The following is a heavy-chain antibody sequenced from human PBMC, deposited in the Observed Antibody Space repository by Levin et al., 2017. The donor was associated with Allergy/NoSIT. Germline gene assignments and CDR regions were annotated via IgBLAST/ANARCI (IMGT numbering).Heavy chain of an antibody. Sequence: PSETLSLTCTVSGGSISISGHYWGWIRQPPGKRLEWIASISYSGTTYYNPSLKSRVTMSVDTSKNQFSLRLSSVTAADTAVYYCARYWDTFDYWGQGTLVTVSS. D-gene: IGHD1-26*01. V-gene: IGHV4-39*07. CDR1: GGSISISGHY. CDR2: ISYSGTT. J-gene: IGHJ4*01. CDR3: ARYWDTFDY.